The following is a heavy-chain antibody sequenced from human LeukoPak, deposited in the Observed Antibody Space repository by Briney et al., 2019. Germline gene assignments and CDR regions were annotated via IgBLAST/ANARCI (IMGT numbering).Heavy chain of an antibody. J-gene: IGHJ3*02. CDR2: ISAYNGNT. D-gene: IGHD3-3*01. V-gene: IGHV1-18*01. CDR3: ARDHNYDFWSGYSI. Sequence: GASVKVSCKASGYTFTSYGISWVRQAPGQGLEWMGWISAYNGNTNYAQRLQGRVTMTTDTSTSTAYMELRSLRSDDTAVYYCARDHNYDFWSGYSIWGQGTMVTVSS. CDR1: GYTFTSYG.